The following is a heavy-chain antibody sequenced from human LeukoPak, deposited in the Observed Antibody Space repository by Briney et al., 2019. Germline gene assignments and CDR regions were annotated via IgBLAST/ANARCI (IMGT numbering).Heavy chain of an antibody. CDR2: THHSGGT. CDR1: GGSFSGW. D-gene: IGHD2-15*01. Sequence: SETQSLTCAVYGGSFSGWWSWIRQPPGKGLEWIGETHHSGGTKYNPSLRSLDTISVDTSKRQISLKMTSVTAADTAIYYCARHNGWAFDIWGQGTVVTVSS. V-gene: IGHV4-34*01. CDR3: ARHNGWAFDI. J-gene: IGHJ3*02.